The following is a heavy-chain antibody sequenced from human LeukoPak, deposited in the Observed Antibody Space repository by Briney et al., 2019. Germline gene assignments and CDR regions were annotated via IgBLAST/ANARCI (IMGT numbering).Heavy chain of an antibody. CDR1: GVSISSYY. CDR2: IYSSGST. V-gene: IGHV4-4*07. D-gene: IGHD1-26*01. J-gene: IGHJ4*02. Sequence: SETLSLTCTVSGVSISSYYWSWIRQPAGKGLEWLWRIYSSGSTSYNTSLRSRVTMSVDMSKNQFSLKLSSVTAADTAVYYCARDREGATIFDYWGQGTLVTVSS. CDR3: ARDREGATIFDY.